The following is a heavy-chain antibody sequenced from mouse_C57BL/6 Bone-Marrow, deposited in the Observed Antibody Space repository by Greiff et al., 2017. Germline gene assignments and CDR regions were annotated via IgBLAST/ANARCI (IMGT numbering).Heavy chain of an antibody. V-gene: IGHV1-69*01. J-gene: IGHJ3*01. CDR3: AREGGYDYDVTWFAY. Sequence: QVQLQQPGAELVMPGASVKLSCKASGYTFTSYWMNWVKQRPGQGLEWIGEIDPSDSYTNYNQKFKGKSTLSVDKSSSTAYMQLSSLTSEDSAVYYCAREGGYDYDVTWFAYWGQGTLVTVSA. CDR2: IDPSDSYT. CDR1: GYTFTSYW. D-gene: IGHD2-4*01.